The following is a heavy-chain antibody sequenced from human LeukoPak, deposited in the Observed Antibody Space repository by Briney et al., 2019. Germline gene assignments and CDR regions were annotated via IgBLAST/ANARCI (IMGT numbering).Heavy chain of an antibody. CDR3: ARGRKSSIAGYYFGY. CDR1: GGSFSGYY. Sequence: PSETLSLTCAVYGGSFSGYYWSWIRQPPGKGLEWIGEINHSGSTNYNPSLKSRVTIPVDTSKNQFSLKLSSVTAADTAVYYCARGRKSSIAGYYFGYWGQGTLVTVSS. V-gene: IGHV4-34*01. J-gene: IGHJ4*02. CDR2: INHSGST. D-gene: IGHD6-6*01.